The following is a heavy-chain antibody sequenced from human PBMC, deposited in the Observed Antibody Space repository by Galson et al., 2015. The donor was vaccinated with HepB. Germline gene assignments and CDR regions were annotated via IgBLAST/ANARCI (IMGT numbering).Heavy chain of an antibody. CDR1: GYTFTDYV. D-gene: IGHD3-3*01. V-gene: IGHV7-4-1*02. CDR3: ARSQLRCLDWLPYYDYYYMDV. CDR2: MNTNTGKP. J-gene: IGHJ6*03. Sequence: SVKVSCKASGYTFTDYVVNWVRQAPGQGLEWMGWMNTNTGKPTYAPGFAGRFVFSLDTSVTTAYLQISSLETDDTAVYYCARSQLRCLDWLPYYDYYYMDVWGEGTTVTVSS.